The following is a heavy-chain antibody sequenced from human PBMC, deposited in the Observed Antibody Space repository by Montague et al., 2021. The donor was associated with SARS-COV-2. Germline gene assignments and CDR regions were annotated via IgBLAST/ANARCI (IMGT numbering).Heavy chain of an antibody. CDR1: GASVSSSY. V-gene: IGHV4-59*02. J-gene: IGHJ3*02. CDR2: FYSVGST. Sequence: SETLSLTCTVSGASVSSSYWGWIRQSPGKGLEWIGYFYSVGSTYYNPSLKSRVTISRDTSKNQFSLKVRSVTAADTAMYYCARETLTADSFDIWGQGTMVTVSS. D-gene: IGHD3-9*01. CDR3: ARETLTADSFDI.